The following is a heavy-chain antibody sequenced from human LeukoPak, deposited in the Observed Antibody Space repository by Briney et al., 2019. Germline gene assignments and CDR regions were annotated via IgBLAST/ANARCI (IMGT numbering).Heavy chain of an antibody. CDR1: GFTFDDYG. V-gene: IGHV3-20*04. J-gene: IGHJ4*02. CDR3: ARAFSSGWYYFDY. CDR2: INWNGGST. Sequence: PGGSLRLSCAPSGFTFDDYGMSWVRQAPGKGLEWASGINWNGGSTGYADSVKGRFTISRDNAKNSLYLQMNSLRAEDTALYYCARAFSSGWYYFDYWGQGTLVTVSS. D-gene: IGHD6-19*01.